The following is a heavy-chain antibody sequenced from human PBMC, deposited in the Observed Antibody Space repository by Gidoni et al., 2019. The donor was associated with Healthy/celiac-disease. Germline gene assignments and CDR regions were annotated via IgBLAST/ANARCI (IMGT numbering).Heavy chain of an antibody. D-gene: IGHD3-22*01. J-gene: IGHJ6*04. CDR2: ISGSGGST. Sequence: EVQLVESGGGLVQPGGSVRLPCAASGFPFSSYAMSRVRQAPGKGLEWVSAISGSGGSTYYADSVKGRFTISRDNSKNTLYLQMNSLRAEDTAVYYCAKASSYYDSSGYVDVWGKGTTVTVSS. CDR1: GFPFSSYA. CDR3: AKASSYYDSSGYVDV. V-gene: IGHV3-23*04.